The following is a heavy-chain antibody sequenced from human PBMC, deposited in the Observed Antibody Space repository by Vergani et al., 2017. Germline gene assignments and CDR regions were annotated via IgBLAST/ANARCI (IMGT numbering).Heavy chain of an antibody. CDR3: ARGQLHYYGSGSYYGKKLNAFDI. Sequence: QVQLVQSGAEVKKPGASVKVSCKASGYTFTSYAMHWVRQAPGQRLEWMGWINAGNGNTKYSQKFQGRVTITRDTSASTAYMELSSLRSEDTAVYYCARGQLHYYGSGSYYGKKLNAFDIWGQGTMVTVSS. CDR2: INAGNGNT. V-gene: IGHV1-3*01. D-gene: IGHD3-10*01. J-gene: IGHJ3*02. CDR1: GYTFTSYA.